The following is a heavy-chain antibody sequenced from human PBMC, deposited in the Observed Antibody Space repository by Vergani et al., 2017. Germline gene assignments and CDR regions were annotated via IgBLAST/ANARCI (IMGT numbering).Heavy chain of an antibody. D-gene: IGHD6-13*01. J-gene: IGHJ4*02. CDR1: GGPISSYY. V-gene: IGHV4-59*01. Sequence: QVQLQESGPGLVKPSETLSLTCTVLGGPISSYYWSWIRQPPGKGLEWIGYIYYSGSTNYNPSLKSRVTISVDTSQNQFSLKLSSVTAADTAVYYCAISIAGFDYWGQGTLVTVSS. CDR2: IYYSGST. CDR3: AISIAGFDY.